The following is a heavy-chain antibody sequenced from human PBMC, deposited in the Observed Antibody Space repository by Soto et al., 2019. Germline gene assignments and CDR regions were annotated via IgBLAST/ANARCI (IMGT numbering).Heavy chain of an antibody. CDR2: ISAYNGNT. Sequence: QVQLVQSGAEVKKPGASVKVSCKASGYTFTSYGISWVRQAPGQGLEWMGWISAYNGNTNYAQKLQGRVTMTTDTSTSTAYMELRSRRSDDTAVYYCVRGSGSYDPYYYYGMDVWGQGTTVTVSS. D-gene: IGHD3-10*01. V-gene: IGHV1-18*01. CDR3: VRGSGSYDPYYYYGMDV. J-gene: IGHJ6*02. CDR1: GYTFTSYG.